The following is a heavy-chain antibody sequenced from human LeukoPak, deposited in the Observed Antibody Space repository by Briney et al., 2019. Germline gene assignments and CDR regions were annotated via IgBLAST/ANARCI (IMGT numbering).Heavy chain of an antibody. CDR1: GFTFSSYS. Sequence: GGSLRLSCAASGFTFSSYSMSWVRQAPGKGLEGVSAISGSGGSTYYADSVKGRFTISRDNSKNTLYLQMNSLRAEDTAVYYCAKSRYCSSTSCYLFDYWGQGTLVTVSS. D-gene: IGHD2-2*01. V-gene: IGHV3-23*01. J-gene: IGHJ4*02. CDR2: ISGSGGST. CDR3: AKSRYCSSTSCYLFDY.